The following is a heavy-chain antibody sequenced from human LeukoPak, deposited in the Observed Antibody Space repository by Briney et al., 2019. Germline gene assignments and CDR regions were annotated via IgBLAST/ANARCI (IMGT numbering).Heavy chain of an antibody. V-gene: IGHV4-39*07. CDR3: ARDRLQFVLDY. J-gene: IGHJ4*02. D-gene: IGHD5-24*01. CDR2: IYYSGST. CDR1: GGSISSSSYY. Sequence: SETLSLTCTVSGGSISSSSYYWGWIRQPPGKGLEWIGSIYYSGSTYYNPSLKSRVTISVDTSKNQFSLKLSSVTAADTAVYYCARDRLQFVLDYWGQGTLVTVSS.